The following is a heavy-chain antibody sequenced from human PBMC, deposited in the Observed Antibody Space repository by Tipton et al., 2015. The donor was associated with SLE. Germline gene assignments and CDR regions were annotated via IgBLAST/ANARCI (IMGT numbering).Heavy chain of an antibody. CDR2: IYYSGST. CDR1: GGSISSYY. V-gene: IGHV4-59*01. Sequence: GLVKPSETLSLTCTVSGGSISSYYWSWIRQPPGKGLEWIGYIYYSGSTNYNPSIKSRVPISVDTSKNQFSLKLSSVTAADTAVYYCARWAGPTVNFDYWGQGTLVTVSS. J-gene: IGHJ4*02. D-gene: IGHD4-11*01. CDR3: ARWAGPTVNFDY.